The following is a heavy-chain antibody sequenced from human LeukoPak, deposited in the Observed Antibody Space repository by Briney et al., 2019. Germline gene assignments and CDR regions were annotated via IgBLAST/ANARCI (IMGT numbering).Heavy chain of an antibody. D-gene: IGHD2-8*01. J-gene: IGHJ4*02. V-gene: IGHV3-30-3*01. Sequence: GGSLRLSCAASELTFSRYAIHWVRQAPGKGLEWVAVIAYDGSDMYYADSVKGRFTISRDNSKNTLYLQMNSLRTEDTALYYCAKEMGPFIHGDYWGQGTVVTVSS. CDR3: AKEMGPFIHGDY. CDR2: IAYDGSDM. CDR1: ELTFSRYA.